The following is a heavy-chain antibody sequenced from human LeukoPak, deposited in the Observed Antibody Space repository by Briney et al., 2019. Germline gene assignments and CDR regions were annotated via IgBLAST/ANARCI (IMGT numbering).Heavy chain of an antibody. J-gene: IGHJ6*03. Sequence: PSETLSLTCTVSGDSIGSSTYYWGWIRQPPGKGLEWIGFFYYSGSTNYNPSLKSRVTISVDTSKNQFSLKLSSVTAADTAVYYCARAPYGSATNNYYMDVWGKGTTVTVSS. CDR2: FYYSGST. D-gene: IGHD3-10*01. V-gene: IGHV4-61*05. CDR3: ARAPYGSATNNYYMDV. CDR1: GDSIGSSTYY.